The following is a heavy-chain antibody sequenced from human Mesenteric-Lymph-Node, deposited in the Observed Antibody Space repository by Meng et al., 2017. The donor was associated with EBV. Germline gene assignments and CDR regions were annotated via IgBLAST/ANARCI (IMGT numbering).Heavy chain of an antibody. CDR1: GDSVNSATYY. D-gene: IGHD3-22*01. Sequence: LQGSGPGLVKPSETLSLTCMVSGDSVNSATYYWSWIRKPPGKGLEWIASVHSTGSTNYNPSLMSRVTISLDTSKSQFSLTLTYVTAADTAVYYCASRGYYDSGAWGDYFDYWGQGSLVTAPQ. CDR3: ASRGYYDSGAWGDYFDY. J-gene: IGHJ4*02. CDR2: VHSTGST. V-gene: IGHV4-61*01.